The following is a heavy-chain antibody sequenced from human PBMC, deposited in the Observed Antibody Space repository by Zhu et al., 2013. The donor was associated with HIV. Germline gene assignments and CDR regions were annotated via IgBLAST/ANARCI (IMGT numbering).Heavy chain of an antibody. CDR1: GGSFSDYS. Sequence: QVQLVQSGAEVKKSGSSIKVSCKGSGGSFSDYSINWVRQAPGQGLEWMGWSSAYNGDTNYAQKFQGRVTMTTDRFTSTAYMEVRSLRSDDTAVYFCARGPPPGGDYLYYWGQGTLVTVSS. CDR3: ARGPPPGGDYLYY. V-gene: IGHV1-18*01. CDR2: SSAYNGDT. J-gene: IGHJ4*02. D-gene: IGHD4-17*01.